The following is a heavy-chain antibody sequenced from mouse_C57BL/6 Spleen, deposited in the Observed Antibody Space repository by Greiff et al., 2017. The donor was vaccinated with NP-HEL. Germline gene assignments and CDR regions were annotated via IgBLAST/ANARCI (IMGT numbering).Heavy chain of an antibody. CDR1: GYSFTGYY. Sequence: VHVKQSGPELVKPGASVKISCKASGYSFTGYYMNWVKQSPEKSLEWIGEINPSTGGTTYNQKFKAKATLTVDKSSSTAYMQLKSLTSEDSAVYYCARREGNYLFAYWGQGTLVTVSA. CDR3: ARREGNYLFAY. J-gene: IGHJ3*01. V-gene: IGHV1-42*01. CDR2: INPSTGGT. D-gene: IGHD2-1*01.